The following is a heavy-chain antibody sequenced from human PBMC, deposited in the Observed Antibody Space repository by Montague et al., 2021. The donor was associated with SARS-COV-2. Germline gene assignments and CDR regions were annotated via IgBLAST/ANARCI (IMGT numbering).Heavy chain of an antibody. CDR2: MNNSGSA. CDR3: ARGGRYSYGSLDY. J-gene: IGHJ4*02. D-gene: IGHD5-18*01. CDR1: GGSFSSCS. Sequence: SETLSLTCIVYGGSFSSCSYSWIRNRQPPGLERVGEMNNSGSANYNPSLTSRVTISVYTATKQFSLRLNSVTAADTAVSYYARGGRYSYGSLDYWGQGTLVTVSS. V-gene: IGHV4-34*01.